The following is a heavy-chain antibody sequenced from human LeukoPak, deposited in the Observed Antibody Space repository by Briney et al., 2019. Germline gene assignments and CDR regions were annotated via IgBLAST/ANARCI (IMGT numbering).Heavy chain of an antibody. CDR1: GFSFSNYW. CDR3: VVDLSGSADY. Sequence: GGSLRPSCAASGFSFSNYWFHWVRQAPGEGLVWVSRTNEHGTIINYADSVKGRFTISRDNAKNTLYLQMNSLITEDSALYYCVVDLSGSADYWGQGTLVTVSS. D-gene: IGHD3-10*01. V-gene: IGHV3-74*01. CDR2: TNEHGTII. J-gene: IGHJ4*02.